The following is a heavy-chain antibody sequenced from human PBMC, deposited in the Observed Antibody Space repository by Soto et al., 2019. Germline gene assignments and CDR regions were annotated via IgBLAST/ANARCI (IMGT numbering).Heavy chain of an antibody. J-gene: IGHJ5*02. CDR2: IYYSGGT. Sequence: SETLSLTCTVSGAALSSGGYFYTWVRQPPGKGLEWLGYIYYSGGTNNNPSLKSRVTISLDKSKSQFSLRLSSVTAADTAVYYCTREQSDDNYFDPWGQGTLVTVSS. V-gene: IGHV4-61*08. CDR3: TREQSDDNYFDP. D-gene: IGHD6-19*01. CDR1: GAALSSGGYF.